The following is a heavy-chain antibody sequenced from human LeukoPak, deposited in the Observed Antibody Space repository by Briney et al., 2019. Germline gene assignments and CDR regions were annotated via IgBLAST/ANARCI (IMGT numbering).Heavy chain of an antibody. Sequence: ASVKVSCKASGYTFTGYYMHWVRQAPGQGLEWMGWINPNSGSTNYAQKFQGRVTMTRDTSISTAYMELSRLRSDDTAVYYCARAYSNAWFDPWGQGTLVTVSS. J-gene: IGHJ5*02. D-gene: IGHD4-11*01. CDR2: INPNSGST. V-gene: IGHV1-2*02. CDR3: ARAYSNAWFDP. CDR1: GYTFTGYY.